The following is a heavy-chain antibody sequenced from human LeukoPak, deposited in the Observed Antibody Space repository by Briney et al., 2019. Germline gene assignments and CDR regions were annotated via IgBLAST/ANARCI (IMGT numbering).Heavy chain of an antibody. V-gene: IGHV1-69*01. CDR1: GGTFSSYA. J-gene: IGHJ3*02. Sequence: SVKVSCKASGGTFSSYAISWVRQAPGQGLEWMGELIPIFGTANYAQKFQGRVTITADESTSTAYMELSSLRSEDTAVYYCARARDYDFWSGYYRGAFDIWGQGTMVTVSS. CDR2: LIPIFGTA. CDR3: ARARDYDFWSGYYRGAFDI. D-gene: IGHD3-3*01.